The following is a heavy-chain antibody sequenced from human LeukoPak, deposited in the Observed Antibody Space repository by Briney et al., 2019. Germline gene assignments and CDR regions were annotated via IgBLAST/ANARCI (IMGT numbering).Heavy chain of an antibody. CDR1: GVSISSGSYL. CDR3: AGRASSGWSFDWFDP. CDR2: IYYSGST. V-gene: IGHV4-39*07. D-gene: IGHD6-19*01. J-gene: IGHJ5*02. Sequence: SETLSLTCTVSGVSISSGSYLWGWIRRPPGRGLEWIGSIYYSGSTYYNPSLKSRVTISADTSKNQFSLKLSSVTAADTAVYYCAGRASSGWSFDWFDPWGQGTLVTLSS.